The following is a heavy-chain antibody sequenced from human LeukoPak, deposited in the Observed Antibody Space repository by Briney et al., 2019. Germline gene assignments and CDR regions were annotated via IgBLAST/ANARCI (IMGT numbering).Heavy chain of an antibody. V-gene: IGHV4-39*07. J-gene: IGHJ4*02. D-gene: IGHD1-26*01. CDR2: IYYSGGT. Sequence: SETLSLTCTVSGGSISSSSYYWGWIRQPPGKGLEWIGSIYYSGGTYYNPSLKSRVTISVDTSKNQFSLKLSSVTAADTAVYYCARLRVGAIIYWGQGTLVTVSS. CDR3: ARLRVGAIIY. CDR1: GGSISSSSYY.